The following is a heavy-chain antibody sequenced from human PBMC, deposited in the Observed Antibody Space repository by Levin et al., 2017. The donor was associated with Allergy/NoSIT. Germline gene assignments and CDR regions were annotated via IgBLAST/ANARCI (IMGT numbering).Heavy chain of an antibody. V-gene: IGHV1-46*01. D-gene: IGHD3-22*01. Sequence: GESLKISCKASGYTFTSYYIHWVRQAPGQGLEWVGIIKPSGGSASYAQKFQGRVTMTRDTSTSTVYMELSSLTSADTALHYLARGLFNHYVSSGYYFDDWGHGTLVTVSS. CDR2: IKPSGGSA. CDR3: ARGLFNHYVSSGYYFDD. J-gene: IGHJ4*01. CDR1: GYTFTSYY.